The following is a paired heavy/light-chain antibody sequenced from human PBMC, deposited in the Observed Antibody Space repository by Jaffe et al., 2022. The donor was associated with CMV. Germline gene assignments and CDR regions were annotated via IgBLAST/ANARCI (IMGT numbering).Light chain of an antibody. V-gene: IGKV1-12*01. J-gene: IGKJ4*01. CDR2: AAS. CDR1: QGISRW. CDR3: QQANSFPLLT. Sequence: DIQMTQSPSSVSASVGDRVTITCRASQGISRWLAWYQQKPGKAPKLLVYAASSLQSGVPSRFSGSGSGTDFTLTISSLQPEDFATYYCQQANSFPLLTFGGGTKVEIK.
Heavy chain of an antibody. CDR2: ISDSGDDT. CDR1: GFTFSSYA. V-gene: IGHV3-23*01. D-gene: IGHD5-12*01. J-gene: IGHJ4*02. Sequence: EVQLLESGGGLVQPGGSLRLSCAASGFTFSSYAMSWLRQAPGKGLEWVSGISDSGDDTYYADSVKGRFTISRDNSKNTLYLQMNSLRAEDTAIYYCATSKRVEKKIVSVVSGYVYYFDYWGQGTLVTVSS. CDR3: ATSKRVEKKIVSVVSGYVYYFDY.